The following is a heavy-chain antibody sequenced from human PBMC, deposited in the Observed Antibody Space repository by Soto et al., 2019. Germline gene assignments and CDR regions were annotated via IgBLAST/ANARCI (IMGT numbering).Heavy chain of an antibody. CDR1: GFSFSSLA. CDR3: AKDQTDVTLFDY. CDR2: ISGRGVDT. V-gene: IGHV3-23*01. J-gene: IGHJ4*02. D-gene: IGHD2-21*02. Sequence: GGSLRLSCAASGFSFSSLAMSWVRQVPGKGLEWVSSISGRGVDTLYADSVKGRFTISRDNTRNTLYLQVNSLRAEDTAVYYCAKDQTDVTLFDYWGQGTLVTVSS.